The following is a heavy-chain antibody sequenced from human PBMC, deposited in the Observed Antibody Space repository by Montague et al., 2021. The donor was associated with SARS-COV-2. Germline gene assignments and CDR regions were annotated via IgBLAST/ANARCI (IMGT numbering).Heavy chain of an antibody. V-gene: IGHV4-34*01. Sequence: SETLSLTCDVYGGSFSRYFWSWIRQPPGRGPELIGHISPTGSTRYNPSLDSRVTISLDTSKSRLSLELTSVTVAVTSIYFCVGAPNEYYFDYWGQGTPVSVSS. D-gene: IGHD3-16*01. CDR2: ISPTGST. CDR1: GGSFSRYF. J-gene: IGHJ4*02. CDR3: VGAPNEYYFDY.